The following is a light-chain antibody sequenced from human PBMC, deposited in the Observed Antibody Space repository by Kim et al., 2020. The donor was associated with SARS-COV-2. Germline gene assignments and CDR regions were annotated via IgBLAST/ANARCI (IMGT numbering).Light chain of an antibody. CDR2: GAS. CDR3: QQYGASPYS. J-gene: IGKJ2*03. V-gene: IGKV3-20*01. CDR1: QVVSNNY. Sequence: EIVLTQSPGTLSLSPGERATLSCRASQVVSNNYLAWYQQKPGQASSLLIYGASKRTTDFPDRFSGSGSGTDFTLTIDRLEPEDFAVYFCQQYGASPYSFGQGTKLEI.